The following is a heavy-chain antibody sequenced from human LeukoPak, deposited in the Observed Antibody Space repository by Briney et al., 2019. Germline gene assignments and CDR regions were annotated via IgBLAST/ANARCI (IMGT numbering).Heavy chain of an antibody. V-gene: IGHV1-18*01. J-gene: IGHJ4*02. D-gene: IGHD3-22*01. CDR3: ARDKLGAAYCYDSSGYYFGDFDY. CDR2: ISAYNGNT. Sequence: ASVKVSCKASGGTFTSYAISWVRQAPGQGLEWMGWISAYNGNTNYAQKLQGRVTMTTDTSTSTAYMELRSLRSDDTAVYYCARDKLGAAYCYDSSGYYFGDFDYWGQGTLVTVSS. CDR1: GGTFTSYA.